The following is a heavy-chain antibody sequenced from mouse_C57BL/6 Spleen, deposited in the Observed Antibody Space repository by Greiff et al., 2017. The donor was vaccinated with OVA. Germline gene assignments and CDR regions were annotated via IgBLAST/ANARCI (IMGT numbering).Heavy chain of an antibody. J-gene: IGHJ2*01. V-gene: IGHV1-82*01. D-gene: IGHD4-1*01. Sequence: VQLQQSGPELVKPGASVKISCKASGYAFSSSWMNWVKQRPGKGLEWIGRIYPGDGDTNYNGKFKGKATLTADKSSSTAYMQLSSLTSEDSAVYFCARTGPNYFDYWGQGTTLTVSS. CDR3: ARTGPNYFDY. CDR2: IYPGDGDT. CDR1: GYAFSSSW.